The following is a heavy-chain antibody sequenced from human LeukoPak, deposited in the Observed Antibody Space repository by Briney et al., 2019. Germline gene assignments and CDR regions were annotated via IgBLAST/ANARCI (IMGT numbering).Heavy chain of an antibody. J-gene: IGHJ4*02. CDR1: GGSISSYY. D-gene: IGHD5-18*01. CDR3: ARLSGYSYGLFDY. V-gene: IGHV4-59*08. CDR2: IYYSGST. Sequence: PSETLSLTCTVSGGSISSYYWSWIRQPPGKGLEWIGSIYYSGSTYYNPSLKSRVTISVDTSKNQFSLKLSSVTAADTAVYYCARLSGYSYGLFDYWGQGTLVTVSS.